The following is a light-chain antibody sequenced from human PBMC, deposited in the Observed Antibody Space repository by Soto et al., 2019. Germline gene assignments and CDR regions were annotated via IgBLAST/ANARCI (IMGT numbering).Light chain of an antibody. V-gene: IGKV3-20*01. CDR1: QSLSNNY. CDR3: QQYGSSPKT. CDR2: GAS. Sequence: EIVLTQSPGTLSLSPGARATLSCRASQSLSNNYLAWYQQKPGQAPWLLIYGASSRATGIPDRFSGSGSGTDFTLTINRLEPEDFAVYYCQQYGSSPKTFGQGTKVDIK. J-gene: IGKJ1*01.